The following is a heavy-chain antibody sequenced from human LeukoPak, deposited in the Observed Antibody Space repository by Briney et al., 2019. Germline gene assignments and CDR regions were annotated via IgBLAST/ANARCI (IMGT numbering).Heavy chain of an antibody. CDR1: RFTFSSFA. Sequence: PGGSLRLSCAASRFTFSSFAMSWVRQAPGKGLEYVSAISSNGGSTYYANSVKGRFTISRDNSKNTLYLQMGSLRAEDMAVYYCARDITGIFDYWGQGTLVTVSS. CDR3: ARDITGIFDY. J-gene: IGHJ4*02. CDR2: ISSNGGST. V-gene: IGHV3-64*01. D-gene: IGHD1-20*01.